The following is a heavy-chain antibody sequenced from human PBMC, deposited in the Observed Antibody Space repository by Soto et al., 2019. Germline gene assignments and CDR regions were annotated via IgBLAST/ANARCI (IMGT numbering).Heavy chain of an antibody. CDR1: GYTFTSYA. CDR2: INAGNGNT. Sequence: GASVKVSCKSSGYTFTSYAMHWVRQAPGQRLEWMGWINAGNGNTKYSQKFQGRVTITSDTSASTAYMELSSLRSEDTAVYYCARQAEGANNNGSWAQGTVVTVSS. J-gene: IGHJ4*02. D-gene: IGHD1-26*01. V-gene: IGHV1-3*01. CDR3: ARQAEGANNNGS.